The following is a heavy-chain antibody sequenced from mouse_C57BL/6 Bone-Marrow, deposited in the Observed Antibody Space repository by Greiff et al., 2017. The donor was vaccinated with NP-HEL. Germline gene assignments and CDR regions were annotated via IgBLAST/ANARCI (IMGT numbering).Heavy chain of an antibody. D-gene: IGHD1-1*01. CDR1: GYTFPEYT. V-gene: IGHV1-62-2*01. J-gene: IGHJ1*03. Sequence: VQLQQSGAELVKPGASVKLSCKASGYTFPEYTIHWVKQRSGQGLGGIGWFYPGSGSIRYNEKFKDKATLTADKSSSTVYMDLSRLTSEDSAVYFCARHGDYFGSSYGYFDVWGTGTTVTVSS. CDR2: FYPGSGSI. CDR3: ARHGDYFGSSYGYFDV.